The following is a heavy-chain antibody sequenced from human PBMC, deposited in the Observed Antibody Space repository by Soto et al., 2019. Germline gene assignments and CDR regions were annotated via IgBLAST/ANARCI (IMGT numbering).Heavy chain of an antibody. CDR1: GGTFSNYA. J-gene: IGHJ6*02. V-gene: IGHV1-69*06. CDR3: ARDPFIAAGGYYYYYGIDV. D-gene: IGHD6-13*01. Sequence: QVQLVQSGAEVKKPGSSVKVSCKASGGTFSNYAISWVLQAPGQGLEWMGGIIPMFGTANYGQKFQGRVTITADKFTSTAYMELHSLKSGDTAVYYCARDPFIAAGGYYYYYGIDVWGQGNTVTVSS. CDR2: IIPMFGTA.